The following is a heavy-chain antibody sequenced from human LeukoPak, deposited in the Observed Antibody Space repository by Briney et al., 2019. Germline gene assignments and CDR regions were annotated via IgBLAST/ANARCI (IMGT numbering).Heavy chain of an antibody. CDR1: GYTFTSYY. CDR2: INPTGGST. D-gene: IGHD1-26*01. CDR3: ARDNSVGDNAWWFDP. J-gene: IGHJ5*02. V-gene: IGHV1-46*01. Sequence: ASVKVSCKASGYTFTSYYMHWVRQDPGQGLEWMGLINPTGGSTGYAQKFQGRVTMTRDMSTSTDYMELSSLRSEDTAIYYCARDNSVGDNAWWFDPWGQGTLVTVSS.